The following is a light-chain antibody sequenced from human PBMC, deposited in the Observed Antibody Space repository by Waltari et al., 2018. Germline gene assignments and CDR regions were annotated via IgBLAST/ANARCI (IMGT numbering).Light chain of an antibody. CDR2: KDS. Sequence: SYELTQPSSVSVSPGQTARITCSGDVLAKKYARWFQQKPGQAPVQVIYKDSERPSGIPERFSGSSSGTTVTLTISGAQVEDDADYYCYSAADNNRGVFGTGTKVTVL. CDR3: YSAADNNRGV. CDR1: VLAKKY. J-gene: IGLJ1*01. V-gene: IGLV3-27*01.